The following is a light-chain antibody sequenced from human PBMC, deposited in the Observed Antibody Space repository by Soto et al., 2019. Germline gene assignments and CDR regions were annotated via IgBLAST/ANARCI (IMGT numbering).Light chain of an antibody. CDR2: DTS. CDR1: TGAVTSGHY. J-gene: IGLJ2*01. Sequence: QAVVTQEPSLTVSPGGTVTLTCGSTTGAVTSGHYPYWFQQKPGQAPRTLIYDTSNKHSWTPARFSGSLLGGKAALTLSGAQPEDEADYYCLLSYRGVGVFGGGTQLTVL. V-gene: IGLV7-46*01. CDR3: LLSYRGVGV.